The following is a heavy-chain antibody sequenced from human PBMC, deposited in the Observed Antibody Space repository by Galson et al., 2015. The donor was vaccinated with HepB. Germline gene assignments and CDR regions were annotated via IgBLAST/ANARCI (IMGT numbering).Heavy chain of an antibody. D-gene: IGHD6-19*01. Sequence: SLRLSCAASGFTFSYYAMSWVRQAPGKGLECDSAITPSGDNTYSADSMKGRFTISRDNSQNTLFLQMNSLRADDTAIYFCAKVFPEKTDGWYRQALYYFDSWGQGTRVTVSS. J-gene: IGHJ4*02. CDR1: GFTFSYYA. CDR2: ITPSGDNT. V-gene: IGHV3-23*01. CDR3: AKVFPEKTDGWYRQALYYFDS.